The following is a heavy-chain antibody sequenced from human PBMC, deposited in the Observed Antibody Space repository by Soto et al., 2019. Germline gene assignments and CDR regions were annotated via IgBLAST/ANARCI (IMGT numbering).Heavy chain of an antibody. V-gene: IGHV5-51*01. CDR3: ARQQLGSDY. CDR1: GSSFNTYW. D-gene: IGHD5-18*01. Sequence: PGEYLKISCKGSGSSFNTYWIGWVRQMPGKGLEWMGSISPADSDTRYIPSYRGQFTISADXSISTAYLQWSSLKASDTSMYYYARQQLGSDYWDRGPVLT. CDR2: ISPADSDT. J-gene: IGHJ4*02.